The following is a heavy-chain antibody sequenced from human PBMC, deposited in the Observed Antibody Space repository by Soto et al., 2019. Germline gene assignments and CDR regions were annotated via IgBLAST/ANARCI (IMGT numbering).Heavy chain of an antibody. CDR1: GGSISSYY. D-gene: IGHD3-22*01. CDR3: AREQYYDSSLWGVSFDI. J-gene: IGHJ3*02. CDR2: IYTSGST. V-gene: IGHV4-4*07. Sequence: SETLSLTCTVSGGSISSYYWSWIRQPAGKGLEWIGRIYTSGSTNYNPSLKSRVTMSVDTSKNQFSLKLSSVTAADTAVYYCAREQYYDSSLWGVSFDIWGQGTMVTVAS.